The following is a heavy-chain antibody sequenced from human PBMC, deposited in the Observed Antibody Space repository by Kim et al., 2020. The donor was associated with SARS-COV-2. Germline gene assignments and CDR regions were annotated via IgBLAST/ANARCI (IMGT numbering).Heavy chain of an antibody. CDR3: ARYAYDYVWGSYRRNWFDP. J-gene: IGHJ5*02. D-gene: IGHD3-16*02. Sequence: SRVTISVDTSKNQFSLKLSSVTAADTAVYYCARYAYDYVWGSYRRNWFDPWGQGTLVTVSS. V-gene: IGHV4-59*10.